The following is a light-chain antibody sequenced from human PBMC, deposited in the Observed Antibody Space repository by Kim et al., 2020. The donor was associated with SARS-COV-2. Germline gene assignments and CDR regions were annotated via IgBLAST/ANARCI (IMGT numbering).Light chain of an antibody. V-gene: IGKV3-11*01. CDR2: DTS. Sequence: EIVLTQSPATLSLSPGERATLSCRASESVKNFLAWYQQRPGQAPRLLIYDTSNRATGIPARFSGSGSGTDFTLTISSLEPEDFAVYYCHHRYNWPVTFGGGTKVDIK. CDR3: HHRYNWPVT. CDR1: ESVKNF. J-gene: IGKJ4*01.